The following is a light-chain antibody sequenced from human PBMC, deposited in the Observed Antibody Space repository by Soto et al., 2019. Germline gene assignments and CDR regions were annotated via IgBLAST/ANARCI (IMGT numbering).Light chain of an antibody. Sequence: EIVLTQSPATLSLSPGERATLSCRASQSVSSYLAWYQQKPGQAPRLLIYDASNRATGIPARFSGSGSGTDFTLTISSLEPEYFAVYYGQQRSNWPPRVTFGQGTRLEIK. J-gene: IGKJ5*01. CDR1: QSVSSY. V-gene: IGKV3-11*01. CDR2: DAS. CDR3: QQRSNWPPRVT.